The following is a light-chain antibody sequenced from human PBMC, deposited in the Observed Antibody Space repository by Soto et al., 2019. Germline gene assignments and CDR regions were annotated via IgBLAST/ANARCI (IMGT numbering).Light chain of an antibody. CDR1: SSDVGGYNY. J-gene: IGLJ1*01. CDR2: EVS. CDR3: SSYTSTSTLYV. V-gene: IGLV2-14*03. Sequence: QSVLTQPASVSGSPGQSITISCTGTSSDVGGYNYVSWHQQHPGKAPILIIYEVSNRPSGISNRFSGSKSGSTASLTISGLQPEDEADYYCSSYTSTSTLYVFGTGNKVTVL.